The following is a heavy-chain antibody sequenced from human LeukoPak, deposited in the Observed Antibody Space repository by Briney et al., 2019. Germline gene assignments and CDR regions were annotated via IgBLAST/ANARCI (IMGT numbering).Heavy chain of an antibody. CDR3: ARDRMHTGTYFDY. CDR1: GYTFTTYG. Sequence: ASLKVSCKTSGYTFTTYGINWVRQAPGQGLEWMGWISTYNGNTNYAQKLQGRVTMTTDTSTSTAYMELMSLRSDDTAMYYCARDRMHTGTYFDYWGQGTLVTVSS. J-gene: IGHJ4*02. CDR2: ISTYNGNT. V-gene: IGHV1-18*01. D-gene: IGHD4-17*01.